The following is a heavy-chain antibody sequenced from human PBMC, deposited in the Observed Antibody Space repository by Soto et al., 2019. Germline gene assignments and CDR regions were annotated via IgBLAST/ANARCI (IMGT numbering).Heavy chain of an antibody. CDR2: IYTSGST. Sequence: SETLSLTCTVSCGSISSYYWSWIRQPSWKGLEWIGRIYTSGSTNYNPSLKSRVTMSVDTSKNQFSLKLSSVTAADTAVYYCARAKKTAKGASYYYYGMDVWGQGPTVTVSS. CDR1: CGSISSYY. D-gene: IGHD6-25*01. J-gene: IGHJ6*02. V-gene: IGHV4-4*07. CDR3: ARAKKTAKGASYYYYGMDV.